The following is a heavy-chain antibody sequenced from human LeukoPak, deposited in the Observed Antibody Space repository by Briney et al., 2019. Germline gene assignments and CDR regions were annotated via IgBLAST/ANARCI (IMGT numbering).Heavy chain of an antibody. J-gene: IGHJ3*02. V-gene: IGHV1-69*13. CDR1: GGTFSSYA. CDR3: ARDRRIGYCSSTSCYPDAFDI. Sequence: SVKVSCKASGGTFSSYATSWVRQAPGQGLEWMGGIIPIFGTANYAQKFQGRVTITADESTSTAYMELSSLRSEDTAVYYCARDRRIGYCSSTSCYPDAFDIWGQGTMVTVSS. CDR2: IIPIFGTA. D-gene: IGHD2-2*01.